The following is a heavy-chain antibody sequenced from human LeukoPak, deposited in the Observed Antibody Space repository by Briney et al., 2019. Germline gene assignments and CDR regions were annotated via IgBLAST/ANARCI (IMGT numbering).Heavy chain of an antibody. CDR2: IYYSGST. Sequence: PSETLSLTCTVSGGSISSYYWSWIRQPPGKGLEWIGYIYYSGSTNYNPSLKSRVTISVDTSKNQFSLKLSSVTAADTAVYYCAREERYSNNWYPFDYWGQGALVTVSS. J-gene: IGHJ4*02. D-gene: IGHD6-13*01. V-gene: IGHV4-59*01. CDR1: GGSISSYY. CDR3: AREERYSNNWYPFDY.